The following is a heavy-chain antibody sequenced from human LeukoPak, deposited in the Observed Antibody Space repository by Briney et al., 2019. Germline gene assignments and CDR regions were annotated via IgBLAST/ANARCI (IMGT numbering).Heavy chain of an antibody. D-gene: IGHD1-7*01. CDR3: ARDLLELSVFDI. Sequence: GGSLRLSCAASGFTFSSYGMHWVRQAPGKGLEWVAFIRYDGSNKYYADSVKGRFTISRDNYKNTLYLQMNSLRAEDTAVYYCARDLLELSVFDIWGQGTMVSVSS. V-gene: IGHV3-30*02. CDR2: IRYDGSNK. J-gene: IGHJ3*02. CDR1: GFTFSSYG.